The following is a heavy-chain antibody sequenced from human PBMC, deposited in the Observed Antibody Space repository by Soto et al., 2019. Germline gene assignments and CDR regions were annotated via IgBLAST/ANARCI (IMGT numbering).Heavy chain of an antibody. Sequence: GGSLRLSCAASGFTFSSYSMNWVRQAPGKGLEWVSYISSSSSIKSYADSVKGRFTISRDNARNSLYLQMNSLRDEDTAVYYCARDLGGTVVPGDYWGRGTLVTVSS. J-gene: IGHJ4*02. V-gene: IGHV3-48*02. D-gene: IGHD2-15*01. CDR3: ARDLGGTVVPGDY. CDR2: ISSSSSIK. CDR1: GFTFSSYS.